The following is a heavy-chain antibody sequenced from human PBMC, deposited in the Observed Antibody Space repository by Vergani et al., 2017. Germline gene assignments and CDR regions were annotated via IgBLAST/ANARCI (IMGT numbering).Heavy chain of an antibody. CDR2: ISGSGGST. D-gene: IGHD3-22*01. Sequence: EVQLLESGGGLVQPGGSLRLSCAASGFTFSSYAMSWVRQAPGKGLEWVSSISGSGGSTYYADSVKGRFTISRDNSKNTLYLQMNSLRAEDTAVYYCAKDPPTMIVVVINEAFDIWGQGTMVTVSS. V-gene: IGHV3-23*01. CDR1: GFTFSSYA. J-gene: IGHJ3*02. CDR3: AKDPPTMIVVVINEAFDI.